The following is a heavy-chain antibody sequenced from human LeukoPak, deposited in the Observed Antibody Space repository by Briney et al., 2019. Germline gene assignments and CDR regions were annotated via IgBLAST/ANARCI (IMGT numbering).Heavy chain of an antibody. Sequence: PGGSLRLSCAASGFTFSSYSMNWVRQAPGKGLEWVSYISSSGSTIYYADSVKGRFTISRDNAKNSLYLQMNSLRAEDTAVYYCAKGSLVGATIQWGQGTLVTVSS. D-gene: IGHD1-26*01. CDR2: ISSSGSTI. J-gene: IGHJ4*02. CDR3: AKGSLVGATIQ. CDR1: GFTFSSYS. V-gene: IGHV3-48*01.